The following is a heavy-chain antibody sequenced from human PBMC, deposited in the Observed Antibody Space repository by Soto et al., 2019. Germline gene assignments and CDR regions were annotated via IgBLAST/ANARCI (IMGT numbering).Heavy chain of an antibody. CDR1: GDSISTSYY. J-gene: IGHJ6*02. D-gene: IGHD2-21*02. CDR2: IYYSGST. CDR3: ARDLWGYCGTDCYPLDV. Sequence: SETLSLTCTVSGDSISTSYYWGWIRQPPGKGLEWIGSIYYSGSTYYNPSLKSRVTISVDTSKNQFSLKLSSVTAADTAVYYCARDLWGYCGTDCYPLDVWGQGTTVTVSS. V-gene: IGHV4-39*07.